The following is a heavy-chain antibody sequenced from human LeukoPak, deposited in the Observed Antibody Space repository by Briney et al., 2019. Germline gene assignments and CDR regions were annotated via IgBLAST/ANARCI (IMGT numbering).Heavy chain of an antibody. CDR3: ARDNYYDSSGHFDY. V-gene: IGHV1-2*02. J-gene: IGHJ4*02. D-gene: IGHD3-22*01. CDR2: INPNSGGT. Sequence: GASVKVSCKASGYTFTGYYMHWVRQAPGQGLEWMGWINPNSGGTNYAQKFQGRVNMTRDTSISTAYMELSRLRSDDTAVYYCARDNYYDSSGHFDYWGQGTLVTVSS. CDR1: GYTFTGYY.